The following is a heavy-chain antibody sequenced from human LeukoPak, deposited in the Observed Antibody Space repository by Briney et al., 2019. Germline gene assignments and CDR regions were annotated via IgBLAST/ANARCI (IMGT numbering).Heavy chain of an antibody. CDR2: ISSSGNTI. J-gene: IGHJ4*02. CDR1: GFTFSTYE. CDR3: ARDIGGYYDY. Sequence: GGSLRLSCAASGFTFSTYEMTWVRQAPGKGLEWVSYISSSGNTIYNADSVKGRFTISRDNAKNSLYLRMNSLRAEDTAVYYCARDIGGYYDYWGQGTLVTVSS. D-gene: IGHD2-15*01. V-gene: IGHV3-48*03.